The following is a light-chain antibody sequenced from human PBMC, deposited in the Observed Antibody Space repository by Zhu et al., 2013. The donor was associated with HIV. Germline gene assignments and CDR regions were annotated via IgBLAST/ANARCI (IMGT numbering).Light chain of an antibody. CDR1: QSVASDF. CDR3: QQYGSSPT. V-gene: IGKV3-20*01. J-gene: IGKJ4*01. CDR2: GAS. Sequence: EIVLTQSPGTLSLSPEERASLSCRAGQSVASDFLAWYQQKPGQAPKLLVYGASTRAPGIPDRFSGSGSGTDFTLTITRLEPEDSAVYSCQQYGSSPTFGGGTKVEIK.